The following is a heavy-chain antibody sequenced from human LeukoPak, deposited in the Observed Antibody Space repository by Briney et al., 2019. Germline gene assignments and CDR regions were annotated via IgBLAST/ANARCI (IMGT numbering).Heavy chain of an antibody. CDR1: GYTFTSYD. J-gene: IGHJ5*02. Sequence: ASEKVSCKASGYTFTSYDINWVRQAIGQGLEWMGGMSPNSGNTGYAQKFQGRVTISRNTSISTAYMELSSLRSEDTAVYYCARMERIGSDNWFDPWGQGTLVTVSS. CDR2: MSPNSGNT. V-gene: IGHV1-8*03. CDR3: ARMERIGSDNWFDP. D-gene: IGHD1-1*01.